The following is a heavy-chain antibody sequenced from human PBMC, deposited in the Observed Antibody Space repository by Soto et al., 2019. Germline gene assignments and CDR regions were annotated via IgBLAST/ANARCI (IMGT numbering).Heavy chain of an antibody. J-gene: IGHJ3*02. Sequence: GGSLRLSCAASGFTFSSYAMSWVRQAPGKGLEWVSAISGSGGSTYYADSVKGRFTISRDNSKNTLYLQMNSLRAEDTAVYYCALRYCSSTSCYSGPPDAFDIWGQGTMVTVSS. V-gene: IGHV3-23*01. CDR2: ISGSGGST. CDR1: GFTFSSYA. CDR3: ALRYCSSTSCYSGPPDAFDI. D-gene: IGHD2-2*01.